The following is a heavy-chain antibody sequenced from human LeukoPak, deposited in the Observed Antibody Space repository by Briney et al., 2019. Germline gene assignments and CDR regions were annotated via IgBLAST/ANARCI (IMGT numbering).Heavy chain of an antibody. D-gene: IGHD6-19*01. J-gene: IGHJ4*02. V-gene: IGHV4-34*01. CDR2: INHSGST. Sequence: SETLSLTCAVYGGSFSGYYWSWIRQPPGKGLEWIGEINHSGSTNYNPSLKSRVTISVDTSKNQFSLKLSSVTAADTAVYYCARVVADTDYWGQGTLVTVSS. CDR3: ARVVADTDY. CDR1: GGSFSGYY.